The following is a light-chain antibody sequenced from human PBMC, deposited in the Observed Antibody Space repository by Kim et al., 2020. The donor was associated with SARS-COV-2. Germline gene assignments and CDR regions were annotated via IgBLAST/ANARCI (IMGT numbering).Light chain of an antibody. Sequence: SSELTQDPAVSVALGQTVRITCQGDSLRTSYATWYQQRPRQAPVLVIYGRNNRPSGIPDRFSGSSSGNTASLTISGAQAEDEADFYCQSRDSGGNVLFGGGTKLTVL. V-gene: IGLV3-19*01. CDR3: QSRDSGGNVL. J-gene: IGLJ2*01. CDR1: SLRTSY. CDR2: GRN.